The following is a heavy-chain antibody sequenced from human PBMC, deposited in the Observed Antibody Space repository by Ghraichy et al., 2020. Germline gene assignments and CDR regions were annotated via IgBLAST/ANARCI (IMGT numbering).Heavy chain of an antibody. Sequence: SETLSLTCTVSGGSISSSSYYWGWIRQPPGKGLEWIGSIYYSGSTYYNPSLKSRVTMSVDTSKNQFSLKLSSVTAADTAVYYCARLVSGWYTLDYWGQGTLVTVSS. CDR3: ARLVSGWYTLDY. V-gene: IGHV4-39*01. CDR1: GGSISSSSYY. CDR2: IYYSGST. J-gene: IGHJ4*02. D-gene: IGHD6-19*01.